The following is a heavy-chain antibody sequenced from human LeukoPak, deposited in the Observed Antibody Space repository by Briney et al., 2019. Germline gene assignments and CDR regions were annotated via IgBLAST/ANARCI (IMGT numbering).Heavy chain of an antibody. CDR3: ARTSIVVSAGRYYFDP. J-gene: IGHJ5*02. Sequence: SGPKLVNPSQTLSLTCTVSGGSISSGGYYWSWIRQHPGKGLEWIGYIYYSGSTYYSPSLKSRVTISVDTSNNQFSLNLRSVTAADTAVYYCARTSIVVSAGRYYFDPWGQGTLVTVSS. CDR2: IYYSGST. D-gene: IGHD2-15*01. V-gene: IGHV4-31*03. CDR1: GGSISSGGYY.